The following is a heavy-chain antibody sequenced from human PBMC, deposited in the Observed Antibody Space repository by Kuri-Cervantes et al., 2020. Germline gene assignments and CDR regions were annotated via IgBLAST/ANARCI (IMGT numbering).Heavy chain of an antibody. Sequence: GRSLSLSCAASGFTSSTYAMHWVRQAPGKGREWVAVISYDGSNKYYADSVQDRFTISTDNSKNTLYLQMNSLRAEESAVSYCARGGVRGWYYLDYWGQGTLVTVSS. CDR2: ISYDGSNK. V-gene: IGHV3-30-3*01. J-gene: IGHJ4*02. D-gene: IGHD6-19*01. CDR1: GFTSSTYA. CDR3: ARGGVRGWYYLDY.